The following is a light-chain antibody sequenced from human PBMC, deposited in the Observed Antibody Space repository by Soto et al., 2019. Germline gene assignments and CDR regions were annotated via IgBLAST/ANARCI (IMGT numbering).Light chain of an antibody. Sequence: EIVMTQSPGTLSLSPGERATLSCRASQSVSSSFLAWYQQKVGQAPRLLIYGVSSRATGIPDRFSGSGSGTDFTLTISRLEPEDFAVYYCQQYGSYPRTFGQGTRLEIK. CDR1: QSVSSSF. J-gene: IGKJ5*01. CDR3: QQYGSYPRT. V-gene: IGKV3-20*01. CDR2: GVS.